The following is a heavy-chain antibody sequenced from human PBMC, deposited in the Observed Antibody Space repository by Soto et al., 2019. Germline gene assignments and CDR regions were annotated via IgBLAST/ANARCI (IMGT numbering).Heavy chain of an antibody. CDR2: IYYSGST. D-gene: IGHD4-17*01. CDR1: GGSISSGGYY. Sequence: SETLSLTXTVSGGSISSGGYYWSWIRQHPGKGLEWIGYIYYSGSTYYNPSLKSRVTISVDTSKNQFSLKLSSVTAADTAVYYCARATEGFHYGMDVWGQGTTVTVSS. J-gene: IGHJ6*02. CDR3: ARATEGFHYGMDV. V-gene: IGHV4-31*03.